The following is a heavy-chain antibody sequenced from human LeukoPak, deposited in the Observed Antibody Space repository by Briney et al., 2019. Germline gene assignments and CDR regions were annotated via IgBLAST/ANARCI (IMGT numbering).Heavy chain of an antibody. J-gene: IGHJ5*02. V-gene: IGHV4-4*09. Sequence: SETLSLTCTVSGGSISSYYWSWIRQPPGKGLEWIGNIYTSGSTNYNPSLKSRVTISVDTSKNQFSLKLSSVTAADTAVYYCARLVRTGPWGTGTTRWFDPWGQGTLVTVSS. CDR2: IYTSGST. CDR3: ARLVRTGPWGTGTTRWFDP. CDR1: GGSISSYY. D-gene: IGHD1-7*01.